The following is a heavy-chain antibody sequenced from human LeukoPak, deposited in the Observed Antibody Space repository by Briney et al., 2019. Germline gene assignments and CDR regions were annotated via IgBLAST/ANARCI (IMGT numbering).Heavy chain of an antibody. V-gene: IGHV4-59*01. J-gene: IGHJ5*02. D-gene: IGHD6-13*01. CDR2: IYYSGST. Sequence: SETLSFTCTVSGGSISSYYWSWIRQPPGKGLEWIGHIYYSGSTNYNPSLKSRVTISVDTSKNQFSLKLSSVTAADTAVYYCARGISVPTGYSSSWYWFDPWGQGTLVTVSS. CDR1: GGSISSYY. CDR3: ARGISVPTGYSSSWYWFDP.